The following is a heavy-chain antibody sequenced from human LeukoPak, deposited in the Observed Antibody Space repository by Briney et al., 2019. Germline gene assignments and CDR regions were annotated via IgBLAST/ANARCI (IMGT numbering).Heavy chain of an antibody. V-gene: IGHV3-23*01. Sequence: GGSLRLSCAASGFTFSSYGMSWVRQAPGKGLEWVSGISGSGGSTYYADSVKGRFTISRDNSKNTLYLQMNSLRAEDTAVYYCAKDRRVVAHFDYWGQGTLVTASS. CDR2: ISGSGGST. D-gene: IGHD2-15*01. J-gene: IGHJ4*02. CDR3: AKDRRVVAHFDY. CDR1: GFTFSSYG.